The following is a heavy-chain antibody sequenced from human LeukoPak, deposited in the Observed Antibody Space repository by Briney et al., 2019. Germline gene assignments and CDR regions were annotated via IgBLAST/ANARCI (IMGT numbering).Heavy chain of an antibody. V-gene: IGHV4-30-2*01. CDR1: GGSISSGGYS. D-gene: IGHD5/OR15-5a*01. Sequence: SETLSLTCAVSGGSISSGGYSWSWIRQPPGKGLEWIGYIYHSGSTYYNPSLKSRVTISVDRSKNQFSLRLSSVTAADTAVYYCARGLHSTSRSLDVWGKGTTVTVSS. CDR3: ARGLHSTSRSLDV. J-gene: IGHJ6*04. CDR2: IYHSGST.